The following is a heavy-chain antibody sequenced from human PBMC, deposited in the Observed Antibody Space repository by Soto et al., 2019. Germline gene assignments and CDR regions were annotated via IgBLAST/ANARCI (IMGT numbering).Heavy chain of an antibody. CDR1: GYNFISYY. J-gene: IGHJ4*02. D-gene: IGHD2-21*02. Sequence: QLQLVQSGAEVKKPGSSVKLSGKASGYNFISYYIYWVRQAPGQGPEWMGMINPSSGATNYAQKFQGRVTVTRDTFTSTAYLELSSLRSEDAAVYYCAKYCGGDCRHFDAWGQGTLVTVSS. CDR2: INPSSGAT. V-gene: IGHV1-46*01. CDR3: AKYCGGDCRHFDA.